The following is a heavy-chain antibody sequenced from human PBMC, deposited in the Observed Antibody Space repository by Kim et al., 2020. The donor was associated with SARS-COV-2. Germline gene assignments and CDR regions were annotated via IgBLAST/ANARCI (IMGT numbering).Heavy chain of an antibody. V-gene: IGHV1-2*02. CDR2: SGAT. D-gene: IGHD6-25*01. Sequence: SGATTLTQKCQGRVTMTRDTSVSTMYMELNNLRSDDTAIYYCARDSPAAHYWGQGTLVTVSS. CDR3: ARDSPAAHY. J-gene: IGHJ4*02.